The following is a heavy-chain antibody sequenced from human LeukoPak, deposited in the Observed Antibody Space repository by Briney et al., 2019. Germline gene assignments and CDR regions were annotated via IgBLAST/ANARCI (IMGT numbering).Heavy chain of an antibody. CDR1: GGSISSYY. J-gene: IGHJ5*02. CDR3: ARGAGGSGTYCNRGLDP. D-gene: IGHD3-10*01. V-gene: IGHV4-59*01. Sequence: SETLSLTCTVSGGSISSYYWSWIRQPPGKGLEWIGYIYYSGSTNYNPSLMSRVTISVDTSKNKFSLNLWSVAAADTAVYYCARGAGGSGTYCNRGLDPWGQGTLVTVSS. CDR2: IYYSGST.